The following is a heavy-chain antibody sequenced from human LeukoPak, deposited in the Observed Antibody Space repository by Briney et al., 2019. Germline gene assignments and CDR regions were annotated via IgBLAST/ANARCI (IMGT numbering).Heavy chain of an antibody. V-gene: IGHV3-21*01. CDR1: GFTFSSYS. Sequence: GGSLRLSCAASGFTFSSYSMNWVRQAPAKGLAWVSSISSSSSYIYYADSVKGRFTISRDNAKNSLYLQMNSLRAEDTAVYYCARDVGSSWVHWGQGTLVTVSS. J-gene: IGHJ4*02. D-gene: IGHD6-13*01. CDR3: ARDVGSSWVH. CDR2: ISSSSSYI.